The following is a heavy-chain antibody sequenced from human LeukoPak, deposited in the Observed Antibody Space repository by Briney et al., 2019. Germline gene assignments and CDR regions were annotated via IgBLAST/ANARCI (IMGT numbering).Heavy chain of an antibody. CDR2: INLIGGTT. CDR1: GYTFTSYY. CDR3: ARQQGLQYLNFDY. J-gene: IGHJ4*02. V-gene: IGHV1-46*01. Sequence: ASXXXSCXASGYTFTSYYIHWLRQAPGQGPEWMGIINLIGGTTHYAQKFQGRVTMTRDTSTSTVYMELSSLGSEDTAVYYCARQQGLQYLNFDYWGQGALVTVPS. D-gene: IGHD4-11*01.